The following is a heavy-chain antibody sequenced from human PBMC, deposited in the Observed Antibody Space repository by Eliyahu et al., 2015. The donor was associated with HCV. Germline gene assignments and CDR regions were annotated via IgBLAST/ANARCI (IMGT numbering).Heavy chain of an antibody. CDR2: INPNTGGT. CDR3: ARDRYCSGRSCYINWFDP. V-gene: IGHV1-2*02. Sequence: QVQLVQSGAEVKKPGASVKVSCKASGYTFTGXYXHWVRQAPGQGLEWLGWINPNTGGTNYAQKFQGRVTMTRDTSISTAYMELSRLRSDDTAVYYCARDRYCSGRSCYINWFDPWGQGTLVTVSS. J-gene: IGHJ5*02. CDR1: GYTFTGXY. D-gene: IGHD2-15*01.